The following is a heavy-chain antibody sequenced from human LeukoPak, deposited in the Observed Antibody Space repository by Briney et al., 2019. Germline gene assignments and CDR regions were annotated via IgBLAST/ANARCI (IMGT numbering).Heavy chain of an antibody. CDR1: GGSISSGGYY. Sequence: PSETLSLTCTVSGGSISSGGYYWSWIRQPPGKGLEWIGYIYHSGSTYYNPSLKSRVTISVDRSKNQFSLKLSSVTAADTAVYYCARDRGKGATLFDYWGQGTLVTVSS. V-gene: IGHV4-30-2*01. CDR2: IYHSGST. CDR3: ARDRGKGATLFDY. J-gene: IGHJ4*02. D-gene: IGHD1-26*01.